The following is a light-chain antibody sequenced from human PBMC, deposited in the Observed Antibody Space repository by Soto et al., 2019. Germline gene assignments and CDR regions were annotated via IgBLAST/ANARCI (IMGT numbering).Light chain of an antibody. CDR3: QHYNSYPWT. V-gene: IGKV1-5*01. J-gene: IGKJ1*01. Sequence: DIQMIQSPSALSASVGDRVTITCRDSQSISRRLAWYQQKPGKAPKLLIYDASSLESGVPAGFSGSGSGTQFTLTISSLQPDDFATYYCQHYNSYPWTFGQGTRVEIK. CDR2: DAS. CDR1: QSISRR.